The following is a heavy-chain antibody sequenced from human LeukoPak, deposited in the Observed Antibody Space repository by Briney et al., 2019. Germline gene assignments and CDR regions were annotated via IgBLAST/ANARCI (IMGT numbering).Heavy chain of an antibody. J-gene: IGHJ6*03. D-gene: IGHD1-26*01. CDR2: INAGNGNT. Sequence: ASVKVSCKASGYTFTSYAMHWVRQAPGQRLEWMGWINAGNGNTKYSQEFQGRVTITRDTSASTAYMELSSLRSDDTAVYYCARDTLVGATHHYYYYMDVWGKGTTVTISS. CDR3: ARDTLVGATHHYYYYMDV. CDR1: GYTFTSYA. V-gene: IGHV1-3*01.